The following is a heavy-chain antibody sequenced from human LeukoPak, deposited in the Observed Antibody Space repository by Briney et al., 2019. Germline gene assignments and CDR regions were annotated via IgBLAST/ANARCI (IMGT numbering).Heavy chain of an antibody. CDR2: ISYDGSNK. CDR1: GFTFSSYG. Sequence: GGSLRLSCAASGFTFSSYGMHWVRQAPGKGLEWVAVISYDGSNKYYADSVKGRFTISRDKARNSLYLQMNSLRVEDTAMYYCARDHRYAFDNWGHGTLVTVSS. CDR3: ARDHRYAFDN. J-gene: IGHJ4*01. V-gene: IGHV3-30*03. D-gene: IGHD5-12*01.